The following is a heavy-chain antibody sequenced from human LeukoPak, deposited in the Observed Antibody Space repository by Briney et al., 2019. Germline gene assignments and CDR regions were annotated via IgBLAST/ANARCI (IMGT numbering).Heavy chain of an antibody. V-gene: IGHV3-21*01. CDR2: ITSSSSYI. Sequence: GGSLRLSCAASGFTFSRYTMNWVRQAPGKGLEWVPSITSSSSYIYYADSVKGQFTISRDNAKNSLYLQMNSLRAEDTAMYFCARDSNPYCSGGSCTAFDIWGQGTMVTVSS. CDR1: GFTFSRYT. J-gene: IGHJ3*02. CDR3: ARDSNPYCSGGSCTAFDI. D-gene: IGHD2-15*01.